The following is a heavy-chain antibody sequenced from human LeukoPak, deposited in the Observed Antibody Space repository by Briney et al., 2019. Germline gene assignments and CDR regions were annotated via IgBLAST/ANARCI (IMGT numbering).Heavy chain of an antibody. V-gene: IGHV4-34*01. CDR3: ARLTSRPGYYYDSSGYYFTRYYFDY. D-gene: IGHD3-22*01. CDR1: GGSFSGYY. J-gene: IGHJ4*02. CDR2: INHSGST. Sequence: SETLSLTCAVYGGSFSGYYWSWIRQPPGKGLEWIGEINHSGSTNYNPSLKSRGTISVDTSKNQFSLTRSCGAAADRAVYYCARLTSRPGYYYDSSGYYFTRYYFDYWGQGTLVTVSS.